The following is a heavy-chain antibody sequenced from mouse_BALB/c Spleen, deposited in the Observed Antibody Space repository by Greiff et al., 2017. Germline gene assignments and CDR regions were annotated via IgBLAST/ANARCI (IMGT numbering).Heavy chain of an antibody. J-gene: IGHJ3*01. V-gene: IGHV14-4*02. CDR1: GFNIKDYY. CDR3: NLWGFAY. D-gene: IGHD1-1*02. CDR2: IDPENGDT. Sequence: EVQLQQSGAELVRSGASVKLSCTASGFNIKDYYMHWVKQRPEQGLEWIGWIDPENGDTEYAPKFQGKATMTADTSSNTAYLQLSSLTSEDTAVYYCNLWGFAYWGQGTLVTVSA.